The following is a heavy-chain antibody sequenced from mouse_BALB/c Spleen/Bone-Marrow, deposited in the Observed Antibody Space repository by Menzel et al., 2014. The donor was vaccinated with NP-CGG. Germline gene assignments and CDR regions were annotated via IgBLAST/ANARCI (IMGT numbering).Heavy chain of an antibody. V-gene: IGHV14-3*02. CDR3: ARYYYGSSLFDY. J-gene: IGHJ2*01. CDR1: GFNIKDTY. CDR2: IDPANGNT. D-gene: IGHD1-1*01. Sequence: VQLQQSGAELVKPGASVKLSCTASGFNIKDTYMHWVEQRPEQGLEWIGRIDPANGNTKYDPKFQGKATITADTSSNTAYLQLSSLTSEDTAVYYCARYYYGSSLFDYWGQGTTPTVSS.